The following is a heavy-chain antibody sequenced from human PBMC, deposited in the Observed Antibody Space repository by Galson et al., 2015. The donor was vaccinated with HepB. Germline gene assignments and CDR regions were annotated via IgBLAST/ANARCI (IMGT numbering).Heavy chain of an antibody. D-gene: IGHD4-17*01. CDR1: GYTFTTLD. Sequence: SVKVSCKASGYTFTTLDINWVRQATGQGLEWLGLMSPDTGTTDYAQKFQGRVTTTSDTSISTAYMELNSLRSEDTAVYYCAVGHYGVWGQGSLVTVSP. V-gene: IGHV1-8*01. CDR3: AVGHYGV. CDR2: MSPDTGTT. J-gene: IGHJ4*02.